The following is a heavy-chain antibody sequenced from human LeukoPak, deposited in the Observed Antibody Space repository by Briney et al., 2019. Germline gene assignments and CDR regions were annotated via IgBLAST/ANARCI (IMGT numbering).Heavy chain of an antibody. J-gene: IGHJ5*02. D-gene: IGHD6-13*01. Sequence: ASVKVSCKASGYTFTGYYMHWVRQAPGQGLEWMGWINTNTGNPTYAQGFTGRFVFSLDTSVSTAYLQISSLKAEDTAVYYCARAFQAAAANWFDPWGQGTLVTVSS. V-gene: IGHV7-4-1*02. CDR2: INTNTGNP. CDR3: ARAFQAAAANWFDP. CDR1: GYTFTGYY.